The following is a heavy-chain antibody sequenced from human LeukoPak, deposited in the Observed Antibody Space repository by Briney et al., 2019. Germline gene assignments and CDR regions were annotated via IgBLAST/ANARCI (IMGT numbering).Heavy chain of an antibody. J-gene: IGHJ2*01. CDR3: ARVEMASDWYFDL. CDR1: GYTFTSYY. D-gene: IGHD5-24*01. CDR2: INPSGSYT. Sequence: ASVKVSCKASGYTFTSYYMHWVRQAPGQGLEWMGIINPSGSYTSYAQKFQGRVTMTRDTSTSTVYMELSSLRSEDTAVYYCARVEMASDWYFDLWGRGTLVTVSS. V-gene: IGHV1-46*01.